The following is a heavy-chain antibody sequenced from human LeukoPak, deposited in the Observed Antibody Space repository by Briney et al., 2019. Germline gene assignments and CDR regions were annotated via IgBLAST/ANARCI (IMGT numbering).Heavy chain of an antibody. CDR3: ARVSTNRYDSSGYYTDY. V-gene: IGHV1-18*01. CDR1: GYTFTSYG. CDR2: ISAYNGNT. J-gene: IGHJ4*02. Sequence: GASVKVSCKASGYTFTSYGISWVRQAPGQGLEWMGWISAYNGNTNYAQKLQGRVTMTTDTSTSTAYMELRSLRSDDPAVYYCARVSTNRYDSSGYYTDYWGQGTLVTVSS. D-gene: IGHD3-22*01.